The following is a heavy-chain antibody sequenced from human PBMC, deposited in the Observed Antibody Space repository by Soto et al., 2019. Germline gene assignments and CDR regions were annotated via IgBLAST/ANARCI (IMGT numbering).Heavy chain of an antibody. CDR3: ATPYYFNH. D-gene: IGHD3-16*01. CDR2: ISDDSSYI. CDR1: GFPFSAYN. Sequence: GGSLRLSCTGSGFPFSAYNINWVRQAPGKGLEWLSSISDDSSYIDYADSPRGRFTVSRDNARNSLYLQIDSLGVEDTAVYYCATPYYFNHWGPGTLVTVSS. V-gene: IGHV3-21*06. J-gene: IGHJ1*01.